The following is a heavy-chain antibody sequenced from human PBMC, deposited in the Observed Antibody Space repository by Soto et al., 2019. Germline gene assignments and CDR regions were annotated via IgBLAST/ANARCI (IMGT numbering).Heavy chain of an antibody. V-gene: IGHV1-18*01. CDR2: ISAYNGNT. CDR1: GYTFTIYG. J-gene: IGHJ4*02. D-gene: IGHD3-22*01. CDR3: ARDRSPGRITMIVAGDL. Sequence: ASLKGSCKASGYTFTIYGISWGSQAPGQGLEWMGWISAYNGNTNYAQKLQGRVTMTTDTSTSTAYMELRSLRSDDTAVYYCARDRSPGRITMIVAGDLWGQGALVTVSS.